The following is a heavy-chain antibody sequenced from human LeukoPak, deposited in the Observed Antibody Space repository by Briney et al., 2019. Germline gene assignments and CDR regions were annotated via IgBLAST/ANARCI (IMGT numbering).Heavy chain of an antibody. Sequence: GGSLRLSCAASGFTISTYYMTWVRQAPGKGLEWVAGIKQDGSENYYVDSVKGRFTISRDNSKNSLYLQMNSLRAEDTAVYFCGRERFCTTATCYLGVLFDYWGRGTLVTVS. CDR3: GRERFCTTATCYLGVLFDY. D-gene: IGHD2-8*01. CDR2: IKQDGSEN. J-gene: IGHJ4*02. CDR1: GFTISTYY. V-gene: IGHV3-7*01.